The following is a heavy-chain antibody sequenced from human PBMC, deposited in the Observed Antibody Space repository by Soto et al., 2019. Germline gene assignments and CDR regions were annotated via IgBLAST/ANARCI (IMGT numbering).Heavy chain of an antibody. V-gene: IGHV1-69*02. J-gene: IGHJ5*02. CDR3: ARWFGEFPNDP. CDR2: IIPILGIA. CDR1: GGTFSSYT. D-gene: IGHD3-10*01. Sequence: GASVKVSCKASGGTFSSYTISWVRQAPGQGLEWMGRIIPILGIANYAQKFQGRVTITADKSTSTAYMELSSLRSEDTAVYYCARWFGEFPNDPWGQGTLVTVSS.